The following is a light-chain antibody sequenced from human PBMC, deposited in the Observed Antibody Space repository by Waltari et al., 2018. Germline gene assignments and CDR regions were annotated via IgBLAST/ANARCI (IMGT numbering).Light chain of an antibody. V-gene: IGKV3-11*01. CDR2: DVLTQA. CDR3: QQRSNWPIT. J-gene: IGKJ5*01. Sequence: EIVLTQSPATLSLSPGERATLSCRASQNINTYLAWYQQKPGQAPSLLIYDVLTQATRATGVPARFSGSGSGTDFTLTISSLEPEDFAVYYCQQRSNWPITFGQGTRLEIE. CDR1: QNINTY.